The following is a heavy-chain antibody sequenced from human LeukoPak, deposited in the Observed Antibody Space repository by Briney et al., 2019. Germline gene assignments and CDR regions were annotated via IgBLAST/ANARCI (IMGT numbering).Heavy chain of an antibody. Sequence: PSQTLSLTCTVSGGSISSGSYYWSWLRQPAGTGLEWIGRIYTSGSTNYNPSLKSRVTISVDTSKNQFSLKLSSVTAADTAVYYCARDPGIAVAGTRAEYFQHWGQGTLVTVSS. J-gene: IGHJ1*01. CDR2: IYTSGST. V-gene: IGHV4-61*02. CDR3: ARDPGIAVAGTRAEYFQH. D-gene: IGHD6-19*01. CDR1: GGSISSGSYY.